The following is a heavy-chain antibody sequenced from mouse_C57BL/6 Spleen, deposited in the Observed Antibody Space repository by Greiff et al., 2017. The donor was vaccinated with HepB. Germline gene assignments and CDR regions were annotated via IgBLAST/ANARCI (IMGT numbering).Heavy chain of an antibody. CDR2: IYPGDGDT. CDR3: ARLGLTTVGGAMDY. V-gene: IGHV1-82*01. J-gene: IGHJ4*01. CDR1: GYAFSSSW. Sequence: QVQLKQSGPELVKPGASVKISCKASGYAFSSSWMNWVKQRPGKGLEWIGRIYPGDGDTNYNGKFKGKATLTADKSSSTAYMQLSSLTSEDSAVYFCARLGLTTVGGAMDYWGQGTSVTVSS. D-gene: IGHD1-1*01.